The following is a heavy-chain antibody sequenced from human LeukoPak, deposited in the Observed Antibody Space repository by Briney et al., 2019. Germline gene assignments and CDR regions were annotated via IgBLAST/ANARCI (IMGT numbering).Heavy chain of an antibody. D-gene: IGHD3-22*01. CDR1: GFTFNSYA. CDR2: ISGSGGNT. Sequence: PGGSLRLSCAASGFTFNSYAMSWVRQAPGKGLEWVSAISGSGGNTYYADSVKGRFTISRDNSKNTLYLQMNSLRAEDTAVYYCAKDQQVTTRSVVDYWGQGTLVTVS. CDR3: AKDQQVTTRSVVDY. J-gene: IGHJ4*02. V-gene: IGHV3-23*01.